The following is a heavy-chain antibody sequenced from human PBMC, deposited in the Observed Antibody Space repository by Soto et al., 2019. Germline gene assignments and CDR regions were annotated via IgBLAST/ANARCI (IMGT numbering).Heavy chain of an antibody. D-gene: IGHD2-15*01. CDR2: IIPIFGTA. V-gene: IGHV1-69*01. CDR3: ARMDCSGGSCYHNLGMDV. Sequence: QVQLVQSGAEVKKPGSSVKVSCKASGGTFSSYAISWVRQAPGQGLEWMGGIIPIFGTANYAQKLQGRVTITADESTSTAYMELSSLRSEDTAVYYCARMDCSGGSCYHNLGMDVWGQGTTVTVSS. J-gene: IGHJ6*02. CDR1: GGTFSSYA.